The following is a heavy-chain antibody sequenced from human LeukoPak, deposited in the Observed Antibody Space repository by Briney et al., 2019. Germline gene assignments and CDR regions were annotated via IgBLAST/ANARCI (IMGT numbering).Heavy chain of an antibody. V-gene: IGHV3-7*01. D-gene: IGHD3-22*01. CDR3: ARSQYYYDSSGYYHFDY. J-gene: IGHJ4*02. CDR2: IKQDGSEK. CDR1: GFTFSNYW. Sequence: PGGSLRLSCAASGFTFSNYWMSWVRQAPGKGLEWVANIKQDGSEKYYVDSVKGRFTISRDNAKNSLYLQMNSLRAEDTAVYYRARSQYYYDSSGYYHFDYWGQGTLVTVSS.